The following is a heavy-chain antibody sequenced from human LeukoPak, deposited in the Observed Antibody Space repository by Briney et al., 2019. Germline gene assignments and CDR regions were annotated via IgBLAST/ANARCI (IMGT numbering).Heavy chain of an antibody. V-gene: IGHV4-59*01. CDR1: GGSISSYY. J-gene: IGHJ5*02. Sequence: SETLSLTCTVSGGSISSYYWSWIRQPPGKGLEWIGYIYYSGSTNYNPSLKSRVTISVDTSKNQFSLKLSSVTAADTAVYYCARVGRVRGVIYSGWFDPWGQGTLVTVSS. D-gene: IGHD3-10*01. CDR2: IYYSGST. CDR3: ARVGRVRGVIYSGWFDP.